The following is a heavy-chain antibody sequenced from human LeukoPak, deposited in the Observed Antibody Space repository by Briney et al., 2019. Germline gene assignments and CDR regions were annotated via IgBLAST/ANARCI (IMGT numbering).Heavy chain of an antibody. D-gene: IGHD6-6*01. Sequence: GSLRLSCAASGFTFSNAWMNWVRQGPGKGLEWVGRIKSKTDGGTTDYAAPVKGRFTISRDDSKNTLYLQMNSLKTEDTAVYYCTTDPTPSIIAARPSFDYWGQGTLVTVSS. CDR2: IKSKTDGGTT. J-gene: IGHJ4*02. V-gene: IGHV3-15*07. CDR3: TTDPTPSIIAARPSFDY. CDR1: GFTFSNAW.